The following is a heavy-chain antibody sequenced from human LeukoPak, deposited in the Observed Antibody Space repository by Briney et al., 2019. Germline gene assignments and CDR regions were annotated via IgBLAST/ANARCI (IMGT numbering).Heavy chain of an antibody. CDR2: IRQDGTEK. CDR3: SAGTGYLIEK. Sequence: GGSLRLSCAASGFSFGSNWMNWVRQSPGKGLEWVANIRQDGTEKNYVDSVKGRFIISRDNAKNSLYLQMNSLRAEDTAVYYCSAGTGYLIEKWGQGTLVTVSS. D-gene: IGHD2-15*01. CDR1: GFSFGSNW. V-gene: IGHV3-7*01. J-gene: IGHJ4*02.